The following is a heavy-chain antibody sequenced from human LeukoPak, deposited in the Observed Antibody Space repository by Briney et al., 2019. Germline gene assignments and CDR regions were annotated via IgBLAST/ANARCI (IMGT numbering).Heavy chain of an antibody. CDR3: ARPGLGRSSEPPFDY. D-gene: IGHD7-27*01. Sequence: ASVKVSCTASGYAFTDYTIHWVRQASGQRLEWMGWVNAGNGNTKYSQKFQGRVTITRDTSASTAYMELSSLRSEDTAVYYCARPGLGRSSEPPFDYWGQGTLVSVSS. CDR1: GYAFTDYT. J-gene: IGHJ4*02. V-gene: IGHV1-3*01. CDR2: VNAGNGNT.